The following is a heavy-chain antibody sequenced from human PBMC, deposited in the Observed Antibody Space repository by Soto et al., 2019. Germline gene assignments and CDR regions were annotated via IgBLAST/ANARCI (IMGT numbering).Heavy chain of an antibody. J-gene: IGHJ3*02. Sequence: EVQLVESGGGLVQPGGSLRLSCVASGFSVSATKYMNWLRQAPDKGLEWVSVIYSGGTYYYADSVKGRFTISRHDSKNTLYLQMDSLRPEDTAVYFCARANDLNPFDMWGQGTMVTVSS. CDR3: ARANDLNPFDM. V-gene: IGHV3-53*04. CDR2: IYSGGTY. CDR1: GFSVSATKY.